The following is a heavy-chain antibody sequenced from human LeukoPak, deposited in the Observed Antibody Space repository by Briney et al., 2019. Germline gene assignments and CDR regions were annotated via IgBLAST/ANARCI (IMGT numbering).Heavy chain of an antibody. V-gene: IGHV4-34*01. CDR1: GGSFSGYY. CDR2: INHSGST. D-gene: IGHD5-12*01. J-gene: IGHJ6*02. CDR3: ARVSDFLDIVRWLYGMDV. Sequence: PSETLSLTCAVYGGSFSGYYWSWIRQPPGKGLEWIGEINHSGSTNYNPSLKSRVTISVDTSKNQFSLKLSSVTAADTAVYYCARVSDFLDIVRWLYGMDVWGQGTTVTVSS.